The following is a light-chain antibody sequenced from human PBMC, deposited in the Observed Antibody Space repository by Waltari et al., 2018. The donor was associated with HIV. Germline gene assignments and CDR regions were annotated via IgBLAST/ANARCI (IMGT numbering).Light chain of an antibody. Sequence: QSVLTQPPSASGTPGQRVTISCSGSSSNIGNNYVLWYQQLPGPAPKLLFYRNDQRPSGVPDRFSGSKSGTSASLAISGLRSEDEADYYCATWDDTLSGYVFGTGTKVTVL. V-gene: IGLV1-47*01. CDR3: ATWDDTLSGYV. CDR2: RND. CDR1: SSNIGNNY. J-gene: IGLJ1*01.